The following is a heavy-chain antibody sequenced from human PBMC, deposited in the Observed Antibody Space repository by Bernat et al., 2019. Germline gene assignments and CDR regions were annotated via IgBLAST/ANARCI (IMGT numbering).Heavy chain of an antibody. D-gene: IGHD3-22*01. Sequence: EVQLVESGGGLVQPGGSLRLSCAASGFTFSSYAMSWVRQAPGKGLEWVSAIGGRGVSTYYADSVKGRFTISRDNSKNTLYLQMNSLRAEDTAVYYCAKGTSVVTSTYYYGMDVWGQGTTVTVSS. J-gene: IGHJ6*02. CDR3: AKGTSVVTSTYYYGMDV. CDR2: IGGRGVST. V-gene: IGHV3-23*04. CDR1: GFTFSSYA.